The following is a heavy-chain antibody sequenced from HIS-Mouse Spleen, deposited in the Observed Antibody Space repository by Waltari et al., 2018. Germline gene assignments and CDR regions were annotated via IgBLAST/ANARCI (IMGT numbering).Heavy chain of an antibody. CDR2: IYYSGST. CDR3: AREIPYSSSWYDWYFDL. J-gene: IGHJ2*01. V-gene: IGHV4-39*07. CDR1: GCSISSSSYH. D-gene: IGHD6-13*01. Sequence: QLQLQESGPGLVKPSEPLSLTCTVSGCSISSSSYHWGWIRQPPGKGLEWIGSIYYSGSTYYNPSLKSRVTISVDTSKNQFSLKLSSVTAADTAVYYCAREIPYSSSWYDWYFDLWGRGTLVTVSS.